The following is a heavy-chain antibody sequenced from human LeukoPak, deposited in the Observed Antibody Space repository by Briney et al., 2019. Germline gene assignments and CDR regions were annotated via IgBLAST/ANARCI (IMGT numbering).Heavy chain of an antibody. D-gene: IGHD6-13*01. J-gene: IGHJ4*02. CDR1: GFTFSSYA. CDR2: ISSNGGST. Sequence: GGSLRLSCSASGFTFSSYAMHWVRQAPGKGLEYVSAISSNGGSTYYADSVKGRFTISRDNAKNSLYLQMNRLRAEDTAVYYCARVGSTWSYFDYWGQGTLVTVSS. CDR3: ARVGSTWSYFDY. V-gene: IGHV3-64*04.